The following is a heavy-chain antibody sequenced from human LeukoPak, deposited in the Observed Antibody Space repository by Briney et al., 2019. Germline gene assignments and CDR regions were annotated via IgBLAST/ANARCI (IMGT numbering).Heavy chain of an antibody. Sequence: ASVKVSCKASGYTFTSYGISWVRQAPGQGLEWMGWISAYNGNTNYAQKLQGRVTMTSDMSTSTVYMELSSLRSEDTAVYYCARVSSGWHFDYWGQGTLVTVSS. CDR2: ISAYNGNT. CDR3: ARVSSGWHFDY. D-gene: IGHD6-19*01. CDR1: GYTFTSYG. J-gene: IGHJ4*02. V-gene: IGHV1-18*01.